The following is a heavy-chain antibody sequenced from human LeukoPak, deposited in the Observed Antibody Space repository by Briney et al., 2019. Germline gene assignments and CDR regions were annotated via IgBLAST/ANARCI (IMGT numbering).Heavy chain of an antibody. CDR2: IYYSGST. CDR3: ARVDGSRDWRFDY. J-gene: IGHJ4*02. CDR1: GGSFSGYY. Sequence: SETLSLTCTVSGGSFSGYYWSWVRQPPGQGLEWIGYIYYSGSTYYNPSLMSRVTISVETSKNQFSLQLSSVTAADTAVYFCARVDGSRDWRFDYWGQGTLVTVSS. D-gene: IGHD2-21*01. V-gene: IGHV4-30-4*08.